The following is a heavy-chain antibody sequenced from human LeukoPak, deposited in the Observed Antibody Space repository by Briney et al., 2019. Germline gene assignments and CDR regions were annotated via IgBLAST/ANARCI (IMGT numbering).Heavy chain of an antibody. CDR2: IYYSGST. D-gene: IGHD3-22*01. Sequence: SETLSLTXTVSGGSISSYYWSWIRQPPGKGLEWIGYIYYSGSTNYNPSRKSRVTISLYTSKNQCSLKLSSVTAADTAVYYCVRARGFSGYPDYWGQGTLVTVSS. CDR1: GGSISSYY. V-gene: IGHV4-59*01. J-gene: IGHJ4*02. CDR3: VRARGFSGYPDY.